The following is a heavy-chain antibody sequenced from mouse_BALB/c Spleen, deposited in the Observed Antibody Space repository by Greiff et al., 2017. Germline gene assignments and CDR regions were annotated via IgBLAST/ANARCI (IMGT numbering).Heavy chain of an antibody. CDR1: GYTFTSYW. CDR2: INPSTGYT. J-gene: IGHJ2*01. V-gene: IGHV1-7*01. CDR3: ARSGYHDY. D-gene: IGHD1-2*01. Sequence: VQLQQSGAELAKPGASVKMSCKASGYTFTSYWMHWVKQRPGQGLEWIGYINPSTGYTEYNQKFKDKATLTADKSSSTAYMQLSSLTSEDSAVYYCARSGYHDYWGQGTTLTVSS.